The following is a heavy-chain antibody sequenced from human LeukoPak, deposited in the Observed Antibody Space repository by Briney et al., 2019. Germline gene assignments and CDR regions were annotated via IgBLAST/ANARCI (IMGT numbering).Heavy chain of an antibody. J-gene: IGHJ4*02. CDR2: ISGSRGST. Sequence: GGSLRLSCAASGFTFSSYAMSWVRQAPGKGLEWVSGISGSRGSTYYADSVKGRFTISRDNSKNTVYLQMNSLRAEDTAVYYRAKARKNSGYDYDYWGQGTLVTVSS. CDR1: GFTFSSYA. CDR3: AKARKNSGYDYDY. V-gene: IGHV3-23*01. D-gene: IGHD5-12*01.